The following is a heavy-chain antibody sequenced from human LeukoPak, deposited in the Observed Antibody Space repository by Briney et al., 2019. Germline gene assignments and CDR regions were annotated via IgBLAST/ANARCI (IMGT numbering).Heavy chain of an antibody. CDR2: ISGSGGST. V-gene: IGHV3-23*01. D-gene: IGHD6-19*01. J-gene: IGHJ5*02. CDR3: AKDLWYVAVAGNYWFDP. Sequence: GGSLRLSCAASGFTFSSYAMSWVRQAPGKGLEWVSVISGSGGSTYYADSVKGRFTISRDNSKNTLYLQMNSLRAEDTAVYYCAKDLWYVAVAGNYWFDPWGQGTLVTVSS. CDR1: GFTFSSYA.